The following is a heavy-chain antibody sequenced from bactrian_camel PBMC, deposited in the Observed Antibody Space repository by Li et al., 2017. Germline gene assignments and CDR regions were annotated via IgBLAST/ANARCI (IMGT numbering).Heavy chain of an antibody. D-gene: IGHD6*01. V-gene: IGHV3S1*01. CDR3: VSYVVN. CDR1: GFTFSREW. J-gene: IGHJ4*01. CDR2: ITSGGGTT. Sequence: HVQLVESGGGLVQAGGSMRLSCAASGFTFSREWMFWVRQAPGKGLEWVSRITSGGGTTYYADSLKGRFTISRDNAKNTLYLQINNLKNEDTATYYCVSYVVNWGQGTQVTVS.